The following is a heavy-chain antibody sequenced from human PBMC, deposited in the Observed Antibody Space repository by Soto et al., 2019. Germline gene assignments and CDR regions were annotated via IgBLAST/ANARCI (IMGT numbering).Heavy chain of an antibody. Sequence: QVQLVESGGGVVQPGRSLRLSFAASGFPFTAYGMHWVREGPDKGLEWVALISHDGSNKFYADSVKGRFTISRDNSKNTLYLQLNSLTPEDTALYYCVGGQYYFDYRGQGTLVVVSS. V-gene: IGHV3-30*03. CDR2: ISHDGSNK. J-gene: IGHJ4*02. CDR1: GFPFTAYG. CDR3: VGGQYYFDY. D-gene: IGHD3-10*01.